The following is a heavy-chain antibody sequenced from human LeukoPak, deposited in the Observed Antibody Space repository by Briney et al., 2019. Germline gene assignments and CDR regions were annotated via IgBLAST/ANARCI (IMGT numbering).Heavy chain of an antibody. CDR1: GGSISSYY. J-gene: IGHJ4*02. D-gene: IGHD6-6*01. Sequence: SETLSLTCTVSGGSISSYYWSWIRQPPGKGLEWIGYNYYSGSTNYNPSLKSRVTISVDTSKNQFSLKLSSVTAADTAVYYCASSVEYSSSSPPYYFDYWGQGTLVTVSS. V-gene: IGHV4-59*01. CDR2: NYYSGST. CDR3: ASSVEYSSSSPPYYFDY.